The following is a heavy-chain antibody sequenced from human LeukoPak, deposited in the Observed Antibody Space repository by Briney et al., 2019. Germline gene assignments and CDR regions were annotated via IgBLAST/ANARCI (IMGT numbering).Heavy chain of an antibody. D-gene: IGHD2-2*01. J-gene: IGHJ4*02. CDR1: LYTLTSYG. Sequence: ASVKVSSKASLYTLTSYGISWVRQTPGEGGERMGGISAYNGNTNYAQKLQGRVTMTTDTSTSTAYMKLRSRRSDDTAVYYCAREVVVPAAGHSGQYDYWGQGTLVTVSS. V-gene: IGHV1-18*01. CDR2: ISAYNGNT. CDR3: AREVVVPAAGHSGQYDY.